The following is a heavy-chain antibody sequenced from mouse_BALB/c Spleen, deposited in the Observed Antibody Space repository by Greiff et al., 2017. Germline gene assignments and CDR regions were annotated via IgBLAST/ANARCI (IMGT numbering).Heavy chain of an antibody. CDR3: ARDPSMDY. CDR2: IRNKANGYTT. J-gene: IGHJ4*01. CDR1: GFTFTDYY. Sequence: EVKVVESGGGLVQPGGSRKLSCATSGFTFTDYYMSWVRQPPGKALEWLGFIRNKANGYTTEYSASVKGRFTISRDNSQSILYLQMNTLRAEDSATYYCARDPSMDYWGQGTSVTVSS. V-gene: IGHV7-3*02.